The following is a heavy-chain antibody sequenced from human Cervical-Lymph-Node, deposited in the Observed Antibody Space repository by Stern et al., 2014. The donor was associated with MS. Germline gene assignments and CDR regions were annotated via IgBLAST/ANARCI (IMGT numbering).Heavy chain of an antibody. CDR3: ARDTSSPERSDW. D-gene: IGHD3-16*01. Sequence: VQLVESGGGVIQPGGSLRLSCTASGFTVSRDYMPWVRPAPGKGLELVSLITNVGSTFYTDSVKGRFTISRDDSKNTVYLHMTSLRAEDTAMYYCARDTSSPERSDWWGQGTLVTVSS. V-gene: IGHV3-53*01. J-gene: IGHJ4*02. CDR2: ITNVGST. CDR1: GFTVSRDY.